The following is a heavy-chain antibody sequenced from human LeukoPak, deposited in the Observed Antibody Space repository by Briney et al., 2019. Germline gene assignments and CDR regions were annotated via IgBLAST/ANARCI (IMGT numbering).Heavy chain of an antibody. J-gene: IGHJ5*02. D-gene: IGHD5-24*01. CDR1: GGSFSGYY. CDR3: ARHHKGDGYSIPYNWFDP. Sequence: SETLSLTCAVYGGSFSGYYWSWIRQPPGKGLEWIGEINHSGSTNYNPSLKSRVTISVDTSKNQFSLKLSSVTAADTAVYYCARHHKGDGYSIPYNWFDPWGQGTLVTVSS. V-gene: IGHV4-34*01. CDR2: INHSGST.